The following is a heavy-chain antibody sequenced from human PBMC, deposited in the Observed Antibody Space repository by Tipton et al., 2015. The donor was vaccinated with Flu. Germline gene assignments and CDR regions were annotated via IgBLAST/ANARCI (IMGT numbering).Heavy chain of an antibody. Sequence: VQLVQSGAEVKKPGSSVKVSCKASGGTFSSYAISWVRQAPGQGLEWMGRIIPILGIANYAQKFQGRVTITADKSTSTAYMELSSLRSEDTAVYYCARAGGIVVVPAATGGMDVWGQGTTVTVSS. D-gene: IGHD2-2*01. V-gene: IGHV1-69*04. J-gene: IGHJ6*02. CDR2: IIPILGIA. CDR3: ARAGGIVVVPAATGGMDV. CDR1: GGTFSSYA.